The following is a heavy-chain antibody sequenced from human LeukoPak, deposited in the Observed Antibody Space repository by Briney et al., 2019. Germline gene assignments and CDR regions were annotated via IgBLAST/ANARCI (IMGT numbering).Heavy chain of an antibody. CDR1: GYTFTSYG. Sequence: GASVKVSCKASGYTFTSYGISWVRQAPGQGLEWMGWIITYNGNTNYAQKFQGRVTMTTDTSTSTAYMELRSLRSDDTAVYYCARPRIYSGYDFPHTFDYWGQGTLVTVSS. D-gene: IGHD5-12*01. CDR2: IITYNGNT. V-gene: IGHV1-18*01. CDR3: ARPRIYSGYDFPHTFDY. J-gene: IGHJ4*02.